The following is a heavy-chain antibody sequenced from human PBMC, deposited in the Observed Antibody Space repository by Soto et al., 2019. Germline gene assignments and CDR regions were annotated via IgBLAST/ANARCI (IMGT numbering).Heavy chain of an antibody. J-gene: IGHJ4*02. Sequence: EVQLVESGGSLVQPGRSLRLSCAASGFTFDDYAMHWVRQAPGKGLEWVSGISWNSGSIGYADSVKGRFTISRDNAKNSLYLQMNSLRAEDTALYYCAKDSDYWGQGTLVTVSS. CDR3: AKDSDY. CDR1: GFTFDDYA. V-gene: IGHV3-9*01. CDR2: ISWNSGSI.